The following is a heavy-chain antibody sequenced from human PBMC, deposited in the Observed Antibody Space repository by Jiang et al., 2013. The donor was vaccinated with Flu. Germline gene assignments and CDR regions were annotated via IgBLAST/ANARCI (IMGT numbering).Heavy chain of an antibody. V-gene: IGHV4-59*12. D-gene: IGHD6-13*01. CDR3: ARAYSSSWYGVTYNWFDP. Sequence: GSGLVKPSETLSLTCTVSGGSISSYYWSWIRQPPGKGLEWIGYIVLRVGATNYNPSLKSRVTISVDTSKNQFSLKLSSVTAADTAVYYCARAYSSSWYGVTYNWFDPWGQG. J-gene: IGHJ5*02. CDR2: IVLRVGAT. CDR1: GGSISSYY.